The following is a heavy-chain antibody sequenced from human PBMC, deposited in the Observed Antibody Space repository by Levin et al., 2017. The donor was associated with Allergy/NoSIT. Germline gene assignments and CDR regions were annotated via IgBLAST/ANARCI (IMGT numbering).Heavy chain of an antibody. CDR3: ARPHSSSSGWHAFDI. V-gene: IGHV4-59*08. J-gene: IGHJ3*02. CDR2: IYYSGST. CDR1: GGSISSYY. Sequence: RTGGSLRLSCTVSGGSISSYYWSWIRQPPGKGLEWIGYIYYSGSTNYNPSLKSRVTISVDTSKNQFSLKLSSVTAADTAVYYCARPHSSSSGWHAFDIWGQGTMVTVSS. D-gene: IGHD6-13*01.